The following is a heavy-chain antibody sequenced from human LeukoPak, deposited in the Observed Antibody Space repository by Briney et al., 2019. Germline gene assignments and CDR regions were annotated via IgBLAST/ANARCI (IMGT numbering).Heavy chain of an antibody. Sequence: GGSLRLSCAASGFTFSTDSMNWVRQAPGKGLEWVSHISSTSSTIYYADSVKGRFTISRDNSKNTLYLQMNSLRAEDTAVYYCARSLHYYDSSGYYESGFDYWGQGTLVTVSS. J-gene: IGHJ4*02. CDR3: ARSLHYYDSSGYYESGFDY. CDR2: ISSTSSTI. V-gene: IGHV3-48*01. CDR1: GFTFSTDS. D-gene: IGHD3-22*01.